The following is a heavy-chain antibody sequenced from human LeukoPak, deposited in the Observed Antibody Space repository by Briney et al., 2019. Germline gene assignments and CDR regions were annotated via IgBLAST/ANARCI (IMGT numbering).Heavy chain of an antibody. Sequence: GGSLRLSCAASGFTFSSYAMSWVRQAPGKGLEWVSAISGSGGSTYYADSVKGRFTISRDNSKDTLYLQMNSLRAEDTAVYYCAKRSSSGYSNYFDYWGQGTLVTVSS. CDR3: AKRSSSGYSNYFDY. CDR2: ISGSGGST. D-gene: IGHD3-22*01. J-gene: IGHJ4*02. CDR1: GFTFSSYA. V-gene: IGHV3-23*01.